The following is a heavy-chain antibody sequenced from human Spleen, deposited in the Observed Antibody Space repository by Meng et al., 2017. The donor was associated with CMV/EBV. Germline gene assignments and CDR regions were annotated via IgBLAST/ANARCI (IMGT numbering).Heavy chain of an antibody. D-gene: IGHD6-6*01. V-gene: IGHV5-51*01. CDR3: ARHEYSSPTHYYYYYGMDV. Sequence: KVSCKGSGYTFFNYWIGWVRQMPGKGLEWMGIIYPGDSDTRYSPSFQGQVTISVDKSISTAYLQWSSLKASDTAMYYCARHEYSSPTHYYYYYGMDVWGQGTTVTVSS. J-gene: IGHJ6*02. CDR2: IYPGDSDT. CDR1: GYTFFNYW.